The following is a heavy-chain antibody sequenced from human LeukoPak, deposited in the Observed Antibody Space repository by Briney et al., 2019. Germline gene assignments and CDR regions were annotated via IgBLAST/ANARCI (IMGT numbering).Heavy chain of an antibody. J-gene: IGHJ4*02. V-gene: IGHV4-34*01. Sequence: SETLSLTCAVYGGSFSGYYWSWIRQPPGKGLEWIGEINHSGSTNYNPSLKSRVTISVDTSKNQFSLKLSSVTAADTAVYYCARGVDAGVSPFDYWGQGTLVTASS. CDR2: INHSGST. CDR3: ARGVDAGVSPFDY. CDR1: GGSFSGYY. D-gene: IGHD6-13*01.